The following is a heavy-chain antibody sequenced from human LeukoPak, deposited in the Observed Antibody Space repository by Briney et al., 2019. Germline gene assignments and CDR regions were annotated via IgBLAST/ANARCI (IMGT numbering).Heavy chain of an antibody. CDR1: GYIFTDYY. V-gene: IGHV1-2*02. J-gene: IGHJ4*02. CDR2: INPNSGGT. D-gene: IGHD6-19*01. CDR3: AREGRRAVAGDIDY. Sequence: ASVKVSCKASGYIFTDYYMHWVRQAPGQGLEWMGWINPNSGGTNYAQKFQGRVTMTRDTSISTAYMELSRLRSGDTAVYYCAREGRRAVAGDIDYWGQGTLVTVSS.